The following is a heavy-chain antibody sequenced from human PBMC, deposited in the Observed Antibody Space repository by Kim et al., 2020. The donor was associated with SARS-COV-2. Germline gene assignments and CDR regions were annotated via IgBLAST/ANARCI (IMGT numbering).Heavy chain of an antibody. V-gene: IGHV7-4-1*02. D-gene: IGHD4-17*01. J-gene: IGHJ6*02. Sequence: ASVKVSCKASGYTFTSYAMNWVRQAPGQGLEWMGWINTNTGNPTYAQGFTGRFVFSLDTSVSTAYLQISSLKAEDTAVYYCARGEMTTVTRYYYYYGMDVWGQGTTVTVSS. CDR2: INTNTGNP. CDR1: GYTFTSYA. CDR3: ARGEMTTVTRYYYYYGMDV.